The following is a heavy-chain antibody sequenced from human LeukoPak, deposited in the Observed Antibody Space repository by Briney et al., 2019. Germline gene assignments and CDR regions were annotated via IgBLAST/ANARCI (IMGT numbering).Heavy chain of an antibody. Sequence: ASVKVSCKAFGYTFTGYNIHWIRQAPGQGLEWMGWISTASGGTRYAQKFQGRVTLTRDTSISTAFMDLNSLTSDDTAVYYCARDDARSPVNAFDYWGQGTLITVSS. D-gene: IGHD4-23*01. CDR1: GYTFTGYN. CDR2: ISTASGGT. CDR3: ARDDARSPVNAFDY. V-gene: IGHV1-2*02. J-gene: IGHJ4*02.